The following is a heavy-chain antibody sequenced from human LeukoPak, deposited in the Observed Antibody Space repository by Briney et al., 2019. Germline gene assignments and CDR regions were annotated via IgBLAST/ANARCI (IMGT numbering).Heavy chain of an antibody. Sequence: GGSLRLSCAASGFTFTTYGFPWVRQTPGKGLEWVSYISSSSSTIYYADSVKGRFTISRDNSKNTLYLQMNSLRAEDTAVYYCAKRGPGSPQSGKYYFDYWGQGTLVTVSS. CDR1: GFTFTTYG. V-gene: IGHV3-48*01. CDR3: AKRGPGSPQSGKYYFDY. CDR2: ISSSSSTI. J-gene: IGHJ4*02. D-gene: IGHD3-10*01.